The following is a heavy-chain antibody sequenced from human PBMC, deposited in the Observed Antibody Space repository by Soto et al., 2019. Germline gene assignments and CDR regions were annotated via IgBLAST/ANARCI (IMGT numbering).Heavy chain of an antibody. D-gene: IGHD2-15*01. CDR3: ARVGLDCSGGSCYSDGADDLDY. CDR2: ISSSSSYI. V-gene: IGHV3-21*01. Sequence: GGSLRLSCAASGFTFSSYSMNWVHQAPGKGLEWVSSISSSSSYIYYADSVKGRFTISRDNAKKTLYLQMNSLRAGDTAVNYCARVGLDCSGGSCYSDGADDLDYWGQGTLVTVSS. CDR1: GFTFSSYS. J-gene: IGHJ4*02.